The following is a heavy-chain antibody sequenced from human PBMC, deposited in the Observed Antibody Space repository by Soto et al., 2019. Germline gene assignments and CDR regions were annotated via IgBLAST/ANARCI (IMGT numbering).Heavy chain of an antibody. Sequence: QVQLVQSGAEVKKPGSSVKVSCKASGGTFSSYASSWVRQAPGQGLEWMGGIIPIFGTVNYAQKFQGRVTITADESTSTAYMELSSLRSEDTAVYYCARGKFLEWPPSHYYGMDVWGQGTTVTVSS. D-gene: IGHD3-3*01. J-gene: IGHJ6*02. CDR1: GGTFSSYA. V-gene: IGHV1-69*01. CDR2: IIPIFGTV. CDR3: ARGKFLEWPPSHYYGMDV.